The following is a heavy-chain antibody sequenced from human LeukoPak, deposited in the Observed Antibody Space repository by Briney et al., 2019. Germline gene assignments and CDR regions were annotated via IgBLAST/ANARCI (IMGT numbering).Heavy chain of an antibody. CDR3: ARLRWARYFDY. CDR1: GFTFSSYS. CDR2: ISSSSSTI. Sequence: PGGSLRLSCAASGFTFSSYSMNWVRQAPGKGGEGVSYISSSSSTIYYADSVKGRFTISRDNAKNSLYLQMNSLRAEDTAVYYCARLRWARYFDYWGQGTLVTVSS. D-gene: IGHD4-23*01. V-gene: IGHV3-48*01. J-gene: IGHJ4*02.